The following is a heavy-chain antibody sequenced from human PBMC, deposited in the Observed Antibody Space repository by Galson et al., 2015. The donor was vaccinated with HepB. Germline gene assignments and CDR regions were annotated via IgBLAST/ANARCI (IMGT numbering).Heavy chain of an antibody. CDR3: AKSDIAVASPFDY. Sequence: SLRLSCAASGFTFSSYAMSWVRQAPGKGLEWVSAISGSGGSTYYADSVKGRFTISRDNSKNTLYLQMNILRAEDTAVYYCAKSDIAVASPFDYWGQGTLVTVSS. CDR1: GFTFSSYA. J-gene: IGHJ4*02. CDR2: ISGSGGST. V-gene: IGHV3-23*01. D-gene: IGHD6-19*01.